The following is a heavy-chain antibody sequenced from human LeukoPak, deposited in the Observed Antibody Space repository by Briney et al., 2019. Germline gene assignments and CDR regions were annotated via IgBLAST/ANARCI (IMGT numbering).Heavy chain of an antibody. CDR2: ISWNSGSI. J-gene: IGHJ4*02. Sequence: PGGSLRLSCAASGFTFDDYAMHWVRQAPGKGLEWVSGISWNSGSIGYADSVKGRFTISRDNAKNSLYLQMNSLRAEDTAVYYCASITIFGVVNWGQGTLVTVSS. D-gene: IGHD3-3*01. CDR3: ASITIFGVVN. CDR1: GFTFDDYA. V-gene: IGHV3-9*01.